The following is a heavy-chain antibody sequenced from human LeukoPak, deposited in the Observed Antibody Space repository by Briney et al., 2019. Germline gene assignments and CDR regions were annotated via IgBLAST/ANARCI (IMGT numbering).Heavy chain of an antibody. J-gene: IGHJ4*02. D-gene: IGHD1-26*01. CDR2: INPNSGGT. V-gene: IGHV1-2*02. CDR3: ARCIVGATSEPDY. Sequence: GASVKVSCKASGYTFTGYYMHWVRQAPGQGLEWMGWINPNSGGTNYAQKLQGRVTMTTDTSTSTAYTELRSLRSDDTAVYYCARCIVGATSEPDYWGQGTLVTVSS. CDR1: GYTFTGYY.